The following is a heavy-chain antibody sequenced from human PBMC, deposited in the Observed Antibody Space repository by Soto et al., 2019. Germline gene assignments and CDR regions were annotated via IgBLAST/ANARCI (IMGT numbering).Heavy chain of an antibody. D-gene: IGHD3-16*02. CDR3: ARGRLHLGELSFNYLDF. V-gene: IGHV3-23*01. CDR2: ISSSGDSP. J-gene: IGHJ4*02. Sequence: GGSLRLSCAASGFTFSNYAMSWVRQAPGKGLEWVSAISSSGDSPYYADSVKGRVTVSVDTSKNQFSLKLISVTAADTAVYFCARGRLHLGELSFNYLDFWGQGTPVTVSS. CDR1: GFTFSNYA.